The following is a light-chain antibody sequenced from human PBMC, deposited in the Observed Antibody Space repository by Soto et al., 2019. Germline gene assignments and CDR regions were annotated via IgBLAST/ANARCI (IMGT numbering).Light chain of an antibody. CDR1: SSYVGFSNY. J-gene: IGLJ1*01. CDR3: SSYTSSSTDV. V-gene: IGLV2-14*01. CDR2: DVS. Sequence: QSALTQPASVSGSPGQSITISCTGTSSYVGFSNYVFWYQQHPGKAPKLIISDVSNRPSGVSNRFSGSKSGNTASLTISGLQAEDEADYYCSSYTSSSTDVFGTGTKLTVL.